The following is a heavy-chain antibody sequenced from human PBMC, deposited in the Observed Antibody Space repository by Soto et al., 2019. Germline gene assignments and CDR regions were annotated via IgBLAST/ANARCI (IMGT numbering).Heavy chain of an antibody. D-gene: IGHD3-3*01. J-gene: IGHJ4*02. CDR3: AHRQDSSGLRFLEWWEYYFDY. V-gene: IGHV2-5*02. CDR2: IYWDDDK. CDR1: GFSLSTSGVG. Sequence: QITLKESGPTLVKPTQTLTLTCTFSGFSLSTSGVGVGWIRQPPGKALEWLALIYWDDDKRYSPSLKSRLTITKDTSKNQVVLTMTNMDPVDTATYYCAHRQDSSGLRFLEWWEYYFDYWGQGTLVTVSS.